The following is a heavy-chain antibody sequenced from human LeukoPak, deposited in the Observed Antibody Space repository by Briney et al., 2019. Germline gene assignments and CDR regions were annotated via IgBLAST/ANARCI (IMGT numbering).Heavy chain of an antibody. CDR2: ISYTGNT. CDR3: ARHLRSYSSGWSNFDY. V-gene: IGHV4-30-4*02. CDR1: GGSISSGDYY. Sequence: SETLSLTCTVSGGSISSGDYYWSWIRQPPGKGLEWIGYISYTGNTYYNPSLKSRVTISVDTSKNQFSLKLSSVTAADTAVYYCARHLRSYSSGWSNFDYWGQGTLVTVSS. D-gene: IGHD6-19*01. J-gene: IGHJ4*02.